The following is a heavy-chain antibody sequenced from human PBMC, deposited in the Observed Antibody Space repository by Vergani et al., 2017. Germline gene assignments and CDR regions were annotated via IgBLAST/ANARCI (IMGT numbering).Heavy chain of an antibody. CDR3: AKEWGGSGSYYNSPPDY. CDR1: GFTFDDYT. Sequence: EVQLVESGGVVVQPGGSLRLSCAASGFTFDDYTMHWVRQAPGKGLEWVSLISWDGGSTYYAESVKGRFTISRDNSKNSLYLQMNSLRTEDTALYYCAKEWGGSGSYYNSPPDYWGQGTLVTVSS. D-gene: IGHD3-10*01. CDR2: ISWDGGST. V-gene: IGHV3-43*01. J-gene: IGHJ4*02.